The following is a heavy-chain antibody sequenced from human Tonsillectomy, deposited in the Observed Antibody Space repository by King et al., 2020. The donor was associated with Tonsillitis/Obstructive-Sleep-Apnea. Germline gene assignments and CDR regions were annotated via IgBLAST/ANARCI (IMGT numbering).Heavy chain of an antibody. CDR2: ISFDGSNK. Sequence: VQLVESGGGVVQPGRSLRLSCAASGFIFSRYGMHWVRQAPGKGREWVAVISFDGSNKYYADSVKGRLSISRDNSKNTVYLQMNSLRLEDTAVYYCAKAGRYTYGPFDSWGQGTLVTVSS. CDR3: AKAGRYTYGPFDS. D-gene: IGHD5-18*01. CDR1: GFIFSRYG. J-gene: IGHJ4*02. V-gene: IGHV3-30*18.